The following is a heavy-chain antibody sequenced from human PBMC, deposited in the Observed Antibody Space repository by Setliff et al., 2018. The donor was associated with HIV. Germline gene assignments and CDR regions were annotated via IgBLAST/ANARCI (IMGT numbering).Heavy chain of an antibody. CDR1: GITFINAA. J-gene: IGHJ4*03. V-gene: IGHV3-23*03. Sequence: GGSLRLSCVTSGITFINAAMAWVRQAPGKGPEWISFIYSGSSSAVFADSVKGRFTISRDNSKNTLYLQMNSMRVEDTAVYHCARSPQGGYFDYWGQGTLVTVSS. CDR2: IYSGSSSA. CDR3: ARSPQGGYFDY.